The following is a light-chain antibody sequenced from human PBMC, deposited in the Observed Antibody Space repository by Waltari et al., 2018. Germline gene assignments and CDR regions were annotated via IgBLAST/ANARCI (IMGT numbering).Light chain of an antibody. CDR1: SSDVGSYNF. CDR3: CSYTDGNTLV. J-gene: IGLJ2*01. CDR2: KVS. V-gene: IGLV2-23*02. Sequence: QSALTQPASVSGSPGQSITISCTGTSSDVGSYNFVSWYQQHPDKAPKLIIYKVSERPSGVSNRFSGSKSDNTASLTISVLQAEDEAHYYCCSYTDGNTLVFGGGTKLTVL.